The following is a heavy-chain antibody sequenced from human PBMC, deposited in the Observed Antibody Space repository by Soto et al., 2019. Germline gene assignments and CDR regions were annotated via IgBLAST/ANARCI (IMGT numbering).Heavy chain of an antibody. D-gene: IGHD3-10*01. CDR2: IYYSGST. V-gene: IGHV4-59*01. CDR3: ARGYYGSGSYYNPHYYYYGMDV. Sequence: SETLSLTCTVSGGSISGYYWSWIRQPPGKGLEWIGYIYYSGSTNYNPSLKSRVTISVDTSKNQFSLKLSSVTAADTAVYYCARGYYGSGSYYNPHYYYYGMDVWGQGTTVTVSS. J-gene: IGHJ6*02. CDR1: GGSISGYY.